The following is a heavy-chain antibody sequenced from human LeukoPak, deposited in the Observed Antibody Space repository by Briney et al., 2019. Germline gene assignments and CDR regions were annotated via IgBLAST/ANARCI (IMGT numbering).Heavy chain of an antibody. D-gene: IGHD4-17*01. V-gene: IGHV1-3*01. CDR3: GRGRTVTTDY. Sequence: ASVKVSCKASGYTFTSYAMHWVRQAPGQRLEWMGWINAGNGNTNSAQKLQGRVTMTTDTSTNTAYMELRSLRSDGTAVYYCGRGRTVTTDYWGQGTLVTVSS. CDR1: GYTFTSYA. J-gene: IGHJ4*02. CDR2: INAGNGNT.